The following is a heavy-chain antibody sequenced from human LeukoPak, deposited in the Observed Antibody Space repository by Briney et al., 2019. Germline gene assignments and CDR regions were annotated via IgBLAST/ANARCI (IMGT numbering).Heavy chain of an antibody. CDR1: GGSISSYY. V-gene: IGHV4-59*08. CDR2: IYYSGST. Sequence: SETLSLTCIVSGGSISSYYWSWIRQPPGKGLEWIGYIYYSGSTNYNPSLKSRVTISVDTSKNQFSLKLSSVTAADTAVYYCARLHEDYYFDYWGQGTLVTVSS. D-gene: IGHD3/OR15-3a*01. J-gene: IGHJ4*02. CDR3: ARLHEDYYFDY.